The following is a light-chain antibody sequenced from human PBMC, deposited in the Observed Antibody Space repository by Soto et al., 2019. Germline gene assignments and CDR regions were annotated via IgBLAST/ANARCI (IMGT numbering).Light chain of an antibody. CDR3: LQDYNYPYT. J-gene: IGKJ2*01. Sequence: AIQMTQSPSSLSASVGDRVTITCRASQGVRNDLGWYQQKPGKAPKLLIYDVSSLQSGVSSRFSVSRSDTDFTLTIFSLQPEDVATYYCLQDYNYPYTFGQGTKLEIK. V-gene: IGKV1-6*01. CDR2: DVS. CDR1: QGVRND.